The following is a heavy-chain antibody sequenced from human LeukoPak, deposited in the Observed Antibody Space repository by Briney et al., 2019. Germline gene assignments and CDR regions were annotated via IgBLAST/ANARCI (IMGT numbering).Heavy chain of an antibody. D-gene: IGHD3-3*01. Sequence: GASVKVSCKASGYTFTGYYVHWVRQAPGQGLEWMGWINTNSGATNYAQKFQGRVTMTRDTSISTAYMELSRLRSDDTAVYYCARVLRFLEWLTESYFDYWGQETLVTVSS. CDR2: INTNSGAT. CDR1: GYTFTGYY. J-gene: IGHJ4*02. CDR3: ARVLRFLEWLTESYFDY. V-gene: IGHV1-2*02.